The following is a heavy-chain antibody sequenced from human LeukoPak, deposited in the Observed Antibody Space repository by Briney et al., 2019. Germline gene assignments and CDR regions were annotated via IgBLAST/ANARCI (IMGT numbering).Heavy chain of an antibody. J-gene: IGHJ4*02. D-gene: IGHD3-9*01. CDR1: GYTFTSNY. CDR2: ISPSGGST. Sequence: ASVKVSCKAFGYTFTSNYMHWVRQAPGQGPEWMGVISPSGGSTSYAQKFQGRVTMTRDTSTSTVYMELSSLRSEDTAVYYCARDGVVRYFDWPDFPSFDYWGQGTLVTVSS. V-gene: IGHV1-46*01. CDR3: ARDGVVRYFDWPDFPSFDY.